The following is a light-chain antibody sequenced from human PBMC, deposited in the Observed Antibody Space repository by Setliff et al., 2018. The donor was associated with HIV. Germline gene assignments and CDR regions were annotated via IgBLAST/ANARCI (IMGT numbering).Light chain of an antibody. CDR1: SSDVGGYNY. CDR3: SSYTSSSPLYV. CDR2: EVS. V-gene: IGLV2-14*01. Sequence: SALPQPASVSGSPGQSITISCTGTSSDVGGYNYVSWYQQHPGKAPKLMIYEVSNRPSGVSDRFSGSKSGNTASLTISGLQTEDEADYFCSSYTSSSPLYVFGTGTKVTVL. J-gene: IGLJ1*01.